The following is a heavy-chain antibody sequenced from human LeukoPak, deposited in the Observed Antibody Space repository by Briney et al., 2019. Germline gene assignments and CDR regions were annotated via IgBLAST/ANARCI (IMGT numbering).Heavy chain of an antibody. CDR3: TRHDGFDP. D-gene: IGHD3-16*01. CDR1: AFTFSSYN. Sequence: GSLRLSCAASAFTFSSYNLNWVRPAPGKGLEWVSSISSSSNYIYYADSVKGRFTISRDNAKNSLYLQMNSLRAEDTAVYYCTRHDGFDPWGQGTLVTVSS. J-gene: IGHJ5*02. V-gene: IGHV3-21*01. CDR2: ISSSSNYI.